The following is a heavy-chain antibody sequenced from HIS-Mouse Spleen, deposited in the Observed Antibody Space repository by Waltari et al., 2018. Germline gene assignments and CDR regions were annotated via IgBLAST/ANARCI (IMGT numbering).Heavy chain of an antibody. V-gene: IGHV4-39*07. J-gene: IGHJ3*02. Sequence: QLQLQESGPGLVKPSETLSLTCTVSGGSISSSSYYWGWIRQPPGKGLEWIGSSYYSGSTYYNPSLKSRVTRSVDTSKNQFSLKLSSVTAADTAVYYCARVPGDYSGAFDIWGQGTMVTVSS. D-gene: IGHD4-17*01. CDR2: SYYSGST. CDR1: GGSISSSSYY. CDR3: ARVPGDYSGAFDI.